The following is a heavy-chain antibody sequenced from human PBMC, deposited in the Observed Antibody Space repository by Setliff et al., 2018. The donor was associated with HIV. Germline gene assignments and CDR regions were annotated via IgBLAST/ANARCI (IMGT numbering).Heavy chain of an antibody. V-gene: IGHV4-39*01. CDR1: GGSISSSSYY. CDR3: ASPASGGSSGQYHY. J-gene: IGHJ4*02. CDR2: IYYSGST. D-gene: IGHD6-19*01. Sequence: SETLSLTCTVSGGSISSSSYYWGWIRQPPGKGLEWIGGIYYSGSTCYNPSLKSRVTISVDTSRNQFSLKLSSVTAADTAVYYCASPASGGSSGQYHYWGQGTLVTVSS.